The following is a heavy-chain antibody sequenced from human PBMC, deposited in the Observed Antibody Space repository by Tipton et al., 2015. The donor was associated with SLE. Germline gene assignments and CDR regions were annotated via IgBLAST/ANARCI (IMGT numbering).Heavy chain of an antibody. CDR2: IFYSGGT. CDR3: ARGAGPTVNFDY. D-gene: IGHD4-11*01. V-gene: IGHV4-59*01. J-gene: IGHJ4*02. Sequence: TLSLTCTVSGGSISSYYWSWIRQPPGKGLEWIGYIFYSGGTNYNPSLKSRVTISVDTSKNHFSLKLSSVTAADTAVYYCARGAGPTVNFDYWGQGTLVTVSS. CDR1: GGSISSYY.